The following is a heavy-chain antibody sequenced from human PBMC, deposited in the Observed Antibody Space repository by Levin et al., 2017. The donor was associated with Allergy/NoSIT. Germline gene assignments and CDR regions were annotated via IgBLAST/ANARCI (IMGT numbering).Heavy chain of an antibody. CDR3: AKDHYSDSSGYLGPSDY. J-gene: IGHJ4*02. V-gene: IGHV3-30*18. Sequence: GGSLRLSCATSGFTFTRYGMHWVRQAPGKGLEWVAVLSYDGVNKYFADPVKGRFTISRDTSKNTLYLQMNSLRPEDTAVYYCAKDHYSDSSGYLGPSDYWGQGTLVTVSS. D-gene: IGHD3-22*01. CDR1: GFTFTRYG. CDR2: LSYDGVNK.